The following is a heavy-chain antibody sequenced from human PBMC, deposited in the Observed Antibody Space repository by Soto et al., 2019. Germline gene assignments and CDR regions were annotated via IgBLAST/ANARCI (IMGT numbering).Heavy chain of an antibody. CDR2: IYNSGST. CDR1: GGSISSGGYY. V-gene: IGHV4-31*03. Sequence: QVQLQESGPGLVKPSQTLSLTCTVSGGSISSGGYYWNWIRQHPGKGLEWIGYIYNSGSTYYHPSLKSRVTISLDTSKNQFSLKLSSVTAADTAVYYCARVGYCGGDGSVGYFQHWGQGTLVTVSS. J-gene: IGHJ1*01. CDR3: ARVGYCGGDGSVGYFQH. D-gene: IGHD2-21*01.